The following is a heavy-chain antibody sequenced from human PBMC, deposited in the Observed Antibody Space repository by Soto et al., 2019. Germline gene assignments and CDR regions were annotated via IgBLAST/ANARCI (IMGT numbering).Heavy chain of an antibody. J-gene: IGHJ5*02. D-gene: IGHD3-3*01. CDR3: AKLRDYDFWSGDNWFDP. V-gene: IGHV3-23*01. CDR1: GFTFSSYA. CDR2: ISGSGGST. Sequence: EVQLLESGGGLVQPGGSLRLSRAASGFTFSSYAMSWVRQAPGKGLEWVSAISGSGGSTWYANSVKGRFTISIDNSKNTVYLQMNSLRVDDTALYYCAKLRDYDFWSGDNWFDPWGQGTLVTVSS.